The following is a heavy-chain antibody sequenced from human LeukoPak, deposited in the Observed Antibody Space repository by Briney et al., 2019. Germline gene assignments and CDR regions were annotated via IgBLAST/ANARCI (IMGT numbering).Heavy chain of an antibody. D-gene: IGHD3-22*01. CDR1: GYTFTSYG. V-gene: IGHV1-18*01. J-gene: IGHJ4*02. Sequence: ASVKVSCKTSGYTFTSYGVSWVRQAPGQGLEWMGWISGYNGNTNYAQKYRGRVTMTNDTSTSTVYMELRSLRSEDRAVYYCARGGRDYYDSSGYPLSDYWGQGTLVTVSS. CDR3: ARGGRDYYDSSGYPLSDY. CDR2: ISGYNGNT.